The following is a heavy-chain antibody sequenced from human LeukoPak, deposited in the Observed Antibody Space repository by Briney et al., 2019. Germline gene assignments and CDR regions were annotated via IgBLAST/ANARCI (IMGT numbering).Heavy chain of an antibody. J-gene: IGHJ4*02. Sequence: GRSLRLSCAASGFTFVDYAMHWVRQAPGKGLEGVSGISWNSGNIGYADALKGRFTISRDNAKNSLYLQMNTLRREDTALYYCAKAEGGWESLPSDYWGQRTLDTVSS. D-gene: IGHD1-26*01. CDR2: ISWNSGNI. V-gene: IGHV3-9*01. CDR1: GFTFVDYA. CDR3: AKAEGGWESLPSDY.